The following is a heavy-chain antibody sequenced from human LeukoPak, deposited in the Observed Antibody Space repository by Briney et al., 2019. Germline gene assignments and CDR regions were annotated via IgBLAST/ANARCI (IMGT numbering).Heavy chain of an antibody. D-gene: IGHD3-22*01. CDR2: INTDGSTT. Sequence: GGSLRLSCAASGFTFSSYWMHWVRQAPGKGLVWVSRINTDGSTTTYAESVKGRFTISRDNAKNTLYLRMNSLRAEDTAVYYCARDTPRSDNSGYNYPDYWGQGTLVTVSS. J-gene: IGHJ4*02. V-gene: IGHV3-74*01. CDR1: GFTFSSYW. CDR3: ARDTPRSDNSGYNYPDY.